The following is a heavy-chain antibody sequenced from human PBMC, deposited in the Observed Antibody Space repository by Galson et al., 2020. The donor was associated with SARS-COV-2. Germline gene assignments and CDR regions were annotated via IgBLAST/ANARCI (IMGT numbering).Heavy chain of an antibody. CDR2: IYYTGQT. CDR3: VRGLYGPGSFFRGTDS. D-gene: IGHD3-10*01. V-gene: IGHV4-31*11. Sequence: SETLSLTCAVSGGSMRTDYHYWTWIRQQPGKGLEWIGHIYYTGQTFYNPSLTSRLTMSLDTSNNQFSLRLTSVTAADTGVYYCVRGLYGPGSFFRGTDSWGQGALVTVAS. CDR1: GGSMRTDYHY. J-gene: IGHJ5*02.